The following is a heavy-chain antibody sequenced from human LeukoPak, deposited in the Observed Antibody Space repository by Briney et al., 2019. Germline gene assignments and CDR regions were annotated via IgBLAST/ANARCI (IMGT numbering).Heavy chain of an antibody. CDR3: ARGSGWLHYFDY. CDR1: GGSISSSSYY. Sequence: SETLSLTCIVSGGSISSSSYYWGWIRQPPGKGLEWIGEINHSGSTNYNPSLKSRVTISVDTSKNQFSLKLSSVTAADTAVYYCARGSGWLHYFDYWGQGTLVTVSS. D-gene: IGHD6-19*01. V-gene: IGHV4-39*07. J-gene: IGHJ4*02. CDR2: INHSGST.